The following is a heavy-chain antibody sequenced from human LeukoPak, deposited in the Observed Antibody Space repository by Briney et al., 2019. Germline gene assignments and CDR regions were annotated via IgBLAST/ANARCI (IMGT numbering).Heavy chain of an antibody. D-gene: IGHD1-7*01. J-gene: IGHJ4*02. CDR2: IYTNGGT. Sequence: SETLSLTCTVSGDSMSNFYWSWIRQPAGKGLEWIGRIYTNGGTNYNPSLKSRVTISVDTSKNQFSLKLSSVTAADTAVYYCARGNWNFSPAYYFDYWGQGTLVTVSS. CDR3: ARGNWNFSPAYYFDY. CDR1: GDSMSNFY. V-gene: IGHV4-4*07.